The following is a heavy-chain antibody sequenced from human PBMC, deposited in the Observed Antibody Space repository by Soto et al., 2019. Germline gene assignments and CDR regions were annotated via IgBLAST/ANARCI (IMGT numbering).Heavy chain of an antibody. J-gene: IGHJ6*02. V-gene: IGHV1-69*02. D-gene: IGHD2-15*01. CDR1: GGTFSSYT. Sequence: QVQLVQSGAEVKKPGSSVKVSCKASGGTFSSYTISWVRQAPGQGLEWRGRIIPILGIANYAQKCQGRVTITADKSTSTAYMELSGLRSEDTAEYYCARALHRARVVSPSPYYYYGMDVWGQGTTVTVSS. CDR3: ARALHRARVVSPSPYYYYGMDV. CDR2: IIPILGIA.